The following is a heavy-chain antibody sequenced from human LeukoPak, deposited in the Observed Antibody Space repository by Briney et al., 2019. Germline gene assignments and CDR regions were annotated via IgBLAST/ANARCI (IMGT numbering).Heavy chain of an antibody. CDR1: GGTFSSYA. Sequence: SVKVSCKASGGTFSSYAISWVQQAPGQGLEWMGGIIPIFGTANYAQKFQGRVTITADESTSTAYMELSSLRSEDTAVYYCAREDGSGGINWFDPWGQGTLVTVSS. CDR3: AREDGSGGINWFDP. CDR2: IIPIFGTA. V-gene: IGHV1-69*01. D-gene: IGHD3-10*01. J-gene: IGHJ5*02.